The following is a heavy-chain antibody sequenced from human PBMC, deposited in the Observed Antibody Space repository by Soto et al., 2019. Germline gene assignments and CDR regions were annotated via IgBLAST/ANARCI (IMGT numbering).Heavy chain of an antibody. V-gene: IGHV2-5*02. CDR1: GFSLSTRGVG. J-gene: IGHJ4*02. Sequence: QITLKESGPTLVKPTQTLTLTCTFSGFSLSTRGVGVGWIRQPPGKALEWLAFIFWDDDKRYNPSLKSRLTITKDTSRNQVVLTMTNMEPVDTATYYCARPYSSSSAFDYWGQGTLVTVSS. CDR3: ARPYSSSSAFDY. D-gene: IGHD6-6*01. CDR2: IFWDDDK.